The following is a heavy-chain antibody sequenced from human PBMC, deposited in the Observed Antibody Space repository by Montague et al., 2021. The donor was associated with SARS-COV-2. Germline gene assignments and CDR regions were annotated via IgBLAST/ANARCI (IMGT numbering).Heavy chain of an antibody. D-gene: IGHD2-2*01. Sequence: SETRSLTCTVSGGSISSSNYYWDWIRQPPGKGLEWIGSIYDSGSTXYNPSLKSRVTISVDTSKNQFSLKLSSVTAADTAVYYCARGAVVVPAATEDYYYYYGMDVWGQGTTVTVSS. CDR2: IYDSGST. V-gene: IGHV4-39*07. CDR3: ARGAVVVPAATEDYYYYYGMDV. J-gene: IGHJ6*02. CDR1: GGSISSSNYY.